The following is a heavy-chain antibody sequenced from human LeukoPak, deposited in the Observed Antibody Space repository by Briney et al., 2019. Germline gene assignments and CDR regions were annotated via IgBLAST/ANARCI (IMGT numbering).Heavy chain of an antibody. CDR3: AREGKITMVRGVIRYYYMDV. V-gene: IGHV4-59*12. D-gene: IGHD3-10*01. Sequence: PSETLSLTCTVSGGSISNYYWSWIRQPPGKGLEWIGYIYYSGSTNYNPSLKSRVTMSVDTSKNQFSLKLSSVTAADTAVYYCAREGKITMVRGVIRYYYMDVWGKGTTVTISS. J-gene: IGHJ6*03. CDR2: IYYSGST. CDR1: GGSISNYY.